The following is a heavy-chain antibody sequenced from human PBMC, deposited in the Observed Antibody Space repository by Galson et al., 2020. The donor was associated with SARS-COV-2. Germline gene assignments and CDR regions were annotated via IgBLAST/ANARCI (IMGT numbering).Heavy chain of an antibody. CDR3: ARDRTFSRDIVVVVAAAERKLGNWFDP. V-gene: IGHV3-30-3*01. J-gene: IGHJ5*02. Sequence: GESLKISCAASGFTFSSYAMHWVRQAPGKGLEWVAVISYDGSNKYYADSVKGRFTISRDNSKNTLYLQMNSLRAEDTAVYYCARDRTFSRDIVVVVAAAERKLGNWFDPWGQGTLVTVSS. CDR2: ISYDGSNK. D-gene: IGHD2-15*01. CDR1: GFTFSSYA.